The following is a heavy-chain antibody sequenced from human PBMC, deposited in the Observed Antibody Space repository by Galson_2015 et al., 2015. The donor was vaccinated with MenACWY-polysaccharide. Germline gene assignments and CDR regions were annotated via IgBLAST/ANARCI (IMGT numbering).Heavy chain of an antibody. Sequence: SVKVSCKASGYTFTNYYIHWVRQAPGQGLEWLGFINPSGGSTSYAQKFQGGVTMTRDTSTGTVYVDLSSLRSEDTAVYYCARNAASGLDYWGHGTLVTVSS. J-gene: IGHJ4*01. CDR1: GYTFTNYY. CDR3: ARNAASGLDY. D-gene: IGHD3-10*01. V-gene: IGHV1-46*01. CDR2: INPSGGST.